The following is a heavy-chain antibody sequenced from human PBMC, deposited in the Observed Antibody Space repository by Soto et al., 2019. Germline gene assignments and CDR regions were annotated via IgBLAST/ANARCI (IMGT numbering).Heavy chain of an antibody. CDR2: IYWDDDK. J-gene: IGHJ1*01. Sequence: QITLKESGPTLVKPTQTLTLTCTFSGFLLSTSGVGVAWIRQPPGKALEWLSLIYWDDDKRYSPSLKSRPTIHKDTSKNQVVLTITNLDPVDTATYYGAHTPEGASGIRGTGRYFQHWGQGTLVTVSS. D-gene: IGHD3-10*01. V-gene: IGHV2-5*02. CDR1: GFLLSTSGVG. CDR3: AHTPEGASGIRGTGRYFQH.